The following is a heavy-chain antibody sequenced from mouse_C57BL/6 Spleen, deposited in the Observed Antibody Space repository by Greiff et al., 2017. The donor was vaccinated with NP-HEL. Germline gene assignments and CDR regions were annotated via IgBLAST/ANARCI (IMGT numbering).Heavy chain of an antibody. D-gene: IGHD6-2*01. CDR1: GYTFTSYW. CDR3: ASSLLRAWFAY. V-gene: IGHV1-52*01. CDR2: IDPSDSET. J-gene: IGHJ3*01. Sequence: VQLQQSGAELVRPGSSVKLSCKASGYTFTSYWMHWVKQRPIQGLEWIGNIDPSDSETHYNQKFKDKATLTVDKSSSTAYMQLGSLTSEDSAVYYCASSLLRAWFAYWGQGTLVTVSA.